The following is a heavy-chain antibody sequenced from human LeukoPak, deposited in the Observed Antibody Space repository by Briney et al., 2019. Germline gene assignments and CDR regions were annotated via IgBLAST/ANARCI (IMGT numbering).Heavy chain of an antibody. D-gene: IGHD1-26*01. Sequence: GESLKISCKGSGYSFTSYWIGWVRHMPGKGLEWMGIIYPGDSDTRYSPSFQGQVTISADKSISTAYLQWSSLKASDTAMYYCARRVVGATRGIYYFDYWGQGTLVTVSS. J-gene: IGHJ4*02. CDR1: GYSFTSYW. CDR2: IYPGDSDT. V-gene: IGHV5-51*01. CDR3: ARRVVGATRGIYYFDY.